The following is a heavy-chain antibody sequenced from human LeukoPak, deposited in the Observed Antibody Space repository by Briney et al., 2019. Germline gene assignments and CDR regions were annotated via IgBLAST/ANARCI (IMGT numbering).Heavy chain of an antibody. J-gene: IGHJ6*02. CDR3: ARGSSGYKPYGMDV. CDR1: GFTFSSYS. D-gene: IGHD3-22*01. Sequence: PGGSLRLSCGASGFTFSSYSMNWVRQAPGKGLEWVSYISGSGSTIYYADSAKGRFTISRDNAKNSLNLQMNSLRAEDTAVYYCARGSSGYKPYGMDVWGQGTTVTVSS. V-gene: IGHV3-48*04. CDR2: ISGSGSTI.